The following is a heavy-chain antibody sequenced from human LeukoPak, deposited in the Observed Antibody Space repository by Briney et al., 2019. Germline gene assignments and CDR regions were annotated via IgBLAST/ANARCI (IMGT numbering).Heavy chain of an antibody. CDR1: GYTFNNYW. CDR2: INPGDSDP. Sequence: GESLKISCQASGYTFNNYWIGWVRQMPGKGVEWVGIINPGDSDPRYSPSLQGRATISADRSISTAYLQWSSLKASDTAMYYCARHGVGSSWFGFDYWGQGTLVTVSS. CDR3: ARHGVGSSWFGFDY. D-gene: IGHD6-6*01. V-gene: IGHV5-51*01. J-gene: IGHJ4*02.